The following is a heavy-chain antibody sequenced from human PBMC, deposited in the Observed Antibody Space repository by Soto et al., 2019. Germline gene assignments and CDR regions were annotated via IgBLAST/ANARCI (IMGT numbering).Heavy chain of an antibody. J-gene: IGHJ5*02. Sequence: SGPTLVNPTQTLTLTCTFSGVSLTASGVGVGWIRQPPGKALAWLALIYWDGDQYYNSSLKSRVTITRDTSKNQVVLTMTNMDPVDTATYYCVRGGGGGLFDPWGQGTMVTVSS. V-gene: IGHV2-5*02. D-gene: IGHD2-15*01. CDR2: IYWDGDQ. CDR1: GVSLTASGVG. CDR3: VRGGGGGLFDP.